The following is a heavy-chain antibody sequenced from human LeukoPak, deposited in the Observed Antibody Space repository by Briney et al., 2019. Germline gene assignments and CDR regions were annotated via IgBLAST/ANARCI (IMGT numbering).Heavy chain of an antibody. V-gene: IGHV3-21*01. J-gene: IGHJ1*01. CDR2: ISSTSSYI. CDR1: GFTFSSYS. D-gene: IGHD1-26*01. Sequence: GGSLRLSCAASGFTFSSYSMNWVRQAPGKGLEWVSSISSTSSYIYYADSVKGRFTISRDNAKNSLYLQMNSLRAEDTAVYYCARDREMGATPKKFQHWGQGTLVTVSS. CDR3: ARDREMGATPKKFQH.